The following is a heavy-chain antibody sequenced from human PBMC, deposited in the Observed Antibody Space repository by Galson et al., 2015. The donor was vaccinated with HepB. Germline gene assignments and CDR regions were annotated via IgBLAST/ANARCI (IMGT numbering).Heavy chain of an antibody. CDR3: ATAGRTNEILT. CDR1: GFTLTHYW. J-gene: IGHJ5*02. D-gene: IGHD2-8*01. CDR2: INSDGTST. Sequence: SLRLSCAASGFTLTHYWVHWVRQTPGEGLVWVSRINSDGTSTTYADSVKGRSTTSRDNAKNTVYLQMNNLRAEDTAVYYCATAGRTNEILTWGPGTPVTVSS. V-gene: IGHV3-74*01.